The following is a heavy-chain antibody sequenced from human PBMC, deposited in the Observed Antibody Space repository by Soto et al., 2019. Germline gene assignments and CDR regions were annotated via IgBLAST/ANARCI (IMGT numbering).Heavy chain of an antibody. J-gene: IGHJ1*01. V-gene: IGHV1-46*01. Sequence: ASDTCPWTASGYTFTSYYMHWVRQAPGQGLEWMGIINPSGGSTSYAEKFQGRVTMTRDTSTSTVYMELSSLRSEDTAVYYCAREGDYKYFQHWGQGTLVTVSA. CDR3: AREGDYKYFQH. CDR1: GYTFTSYY. D-gene: IGHD4-17*01. CDR2: INPSGGST.